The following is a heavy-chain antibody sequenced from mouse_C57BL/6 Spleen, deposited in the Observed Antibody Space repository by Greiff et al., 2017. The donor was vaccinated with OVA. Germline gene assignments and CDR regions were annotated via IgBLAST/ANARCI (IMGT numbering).Heavy chain of an antibody. J-gene: IGHJ4*01. CDR2: ISSGSSTI. V-gene: IGHV5-17*01. D-gene: IGHD2-5*01. CDR3: ARRSNYAAMDY. CDR1: GFTFSDYG. Sequence: DVKLVESGGGLVKPGGSLKLSCAASGFTFSDYGMHWVRQAPEKGLEWVAYISSGSSTIYYADTVKGRFTISRDNAKNTLFLQMTSLRSEDTAMYYCARRSNYAAMDYWGQGTSVTVSS.